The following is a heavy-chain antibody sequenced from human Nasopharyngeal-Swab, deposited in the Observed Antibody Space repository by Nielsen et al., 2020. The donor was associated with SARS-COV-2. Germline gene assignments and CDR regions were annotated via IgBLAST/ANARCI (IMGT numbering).Heavy chain of an antibody. J-gene: IGHJ4*02. CDR1: GFTFSSDS. CDR2: ISSSSSYI. CDR3: ARKSEWRGGYFDY. V-gene: IGHV3-21*01. Sequence: GESLKISCAASGFTFSSDSMNWVRQAPGKGLEWVSSISSSSSYIYYADSVKGRFTISRDNAKNSLYLQMNSLRAEDTAVYYCARKSEWRGGYFDYWGQGTLVTVSS. D-gene: IGHD3-3*01.